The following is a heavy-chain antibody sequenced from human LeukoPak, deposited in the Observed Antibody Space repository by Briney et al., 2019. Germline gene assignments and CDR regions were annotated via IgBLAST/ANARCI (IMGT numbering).Heavy chain of an antibody. CDR1: GFTFNTYW. CDR3: ARIGSSFGDYFDS. D-gene: IGHD3-3*01. J-gene: IGHJ4*02. Sequence: GGSLRLSCAASGFTFNTYWMSWVRQAPGKGLEWVANIKPDGREKSYVDSVKGRFTISRDNTKNSLYLQMNSLRVEDTAVYYCARIGSSFGDYFDSWGQGTLVTVSS. V-gene: IGHV3-7*01. CDR2: IKPDGREK.